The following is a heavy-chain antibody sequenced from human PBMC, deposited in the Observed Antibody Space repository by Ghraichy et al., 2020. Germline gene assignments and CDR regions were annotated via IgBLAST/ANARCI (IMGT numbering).Heavy chain of an antibody. D-gene: IGHD6-13*01. V-gene: IGHV3-30-3*01. Sequence: SLRLSCAASGFTFSAYAMHWVRQAPGGGLEWVAVISFDGNEKNYADSVKGRFTISRDSSKDTLYLQMNSLRPEDTSLYFCARPRTNTAYASIWYPYYWGQGTLVTVSS. J-gene: IGHJ4*02. CDR2: ISFDGNEK. CDR1: GFTFSAYA. CDR3: ARPRTNTAYASIWYPYY.